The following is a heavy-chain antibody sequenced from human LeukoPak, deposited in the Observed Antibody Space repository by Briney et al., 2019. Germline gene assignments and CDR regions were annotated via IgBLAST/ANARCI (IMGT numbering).Heavy chain of an antibody. CDR1: GFTFSTYW. V-gene: IGHV3-7*01. Sequence: GGSLRLSCAASGFTFSTYWMTWVRQAPGKGPEFVANINQDGSVKNYVDSVKGRFTISRDNAKNSLYLQMNSLRADDTAVYYCARDPGSSSFDYWGQATLVTVSS. D-gene: IGHD6-13*01. CDR3: ARDPGSSSFDY. CDR2: INQDGSVK. J-gene: IGHJ4*02.